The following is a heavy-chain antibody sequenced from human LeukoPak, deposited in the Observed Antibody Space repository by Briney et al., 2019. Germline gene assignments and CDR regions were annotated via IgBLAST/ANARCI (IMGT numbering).Heavy chain of an antibody. Sequence: GGSLRLSCAASGFTFTNYGMHWVRQAPGKGLEWVAVIWYDGSNQYYADSVKGRFTISRDNSKNTLYLQMNSLRAEDTAVYYCASLVGGSGWTGYYFDYWGQGTLVTVSS. CDR2: IWYDGSNQ. J-gene: IGHJ4*02. CDR1: GFTFTNYG. D-gene: IGHD6-19*01. CDR3: ASLVGGSGWTGYYFDY. V-gene: IGHV3-33*01.